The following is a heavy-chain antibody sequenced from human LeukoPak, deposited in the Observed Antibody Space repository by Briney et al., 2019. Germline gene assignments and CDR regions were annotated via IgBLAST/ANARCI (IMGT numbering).Heavy chain of an antibody. D-gene: IGHD6-13*01. CDR1: GDSFSSNSAA. J-gene: IGHJ4*02. CDR2: TYYRSKLYN. V-gene: IGHV6-1*01. Sequence: SQTLSLTCAISGDSFSSNSAAWNWNRQSPSRGLEWLGRTYYRSKLYNDYAVSVKSRITINPDTSKNQFSLQLNSVTPEDTAVYYCARVPAAAGTQDYWGQGTLVTVSS. CDR3: ARVPAAAGTQDY.